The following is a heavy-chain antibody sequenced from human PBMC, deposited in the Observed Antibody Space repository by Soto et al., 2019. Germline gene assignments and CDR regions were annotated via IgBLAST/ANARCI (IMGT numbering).Heavy chain of an antibody. CDR2: ISYDGSNK. V-gene: IGHV3-30-3*01. CDR3: VINCISTSCYKWFDP. CDR1: GFTFSSYA. Sequence: GGSLRLSCAASGFTFSSYAMHWVRQAPGKGLEWVAVISYDGSNKYYADSVKGRFTISRDNSKNTLYLQMNSLRAEDTAVYYCVINCISTSCYKWFDPWGQGTLVTVSS. J-gene: IGHJ5*02. D-gene: IGHD2-2*02.